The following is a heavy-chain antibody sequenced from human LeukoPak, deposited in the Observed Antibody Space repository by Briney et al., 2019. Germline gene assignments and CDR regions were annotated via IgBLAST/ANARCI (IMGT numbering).Heavy chain of an antibody. J-gene: IGHJ6*02. Sequence: SVTVSCKASGDTLNNYSISWVRQAPGQGLGWMGGIIPIFSTANYAQKFQGRGTITADESTNTAYMELSSLTSDDTAVYYCARGYSRWSIPTSSYYYRMDLWGQGTTVAVSS. CDR3: ARGYSRWSIPTSSYYYRMDL. CDR1: GDTLNNYS. V-gene: IGHV1-69*13. D-gene: IGHD6-13*01. CDR2: IIPIFSTA.